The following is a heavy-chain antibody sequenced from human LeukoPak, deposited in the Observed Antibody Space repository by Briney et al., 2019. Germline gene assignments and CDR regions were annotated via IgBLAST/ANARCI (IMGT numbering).Heavy chain of an antibody. J-gene: IGHJ4*02. CDR1: GGSISSYY. CDR2: IYYSGST. CDR3: ARRHPSARGYSCGPAYFDY. D-gene: IGHD5-18*01. Sequence: SETLSLTCTVSGGSISSYYWSWIRQPPGKGLEWIGYIYYSGSTNYNPSLKSRVTISVDTSKNQFSLKLSSVTAADTAVYYCARRHPSARGYSCGPAYFDYWGQGTLVTVSS. V-gene: IGHV4-59*08.